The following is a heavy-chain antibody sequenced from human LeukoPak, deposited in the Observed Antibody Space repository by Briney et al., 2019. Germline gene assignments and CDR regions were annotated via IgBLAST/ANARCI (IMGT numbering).Heavy chain of an antibody. V-gene: IGHV3-21*01. CDR1: GFTFSSYS. D-gene: IGHD2-2*01. CDR3: AREGRVVPLGY. Sequence: PGGSLRFSCGASGFTFSSYSMNWVRQAPGKGLEWVSSISSSSSYIYYADSVKGRFTISRDNAKNSLYLQMNSLRAEDTAVYYCAREGRVVPLGYWGQGTLVTVSS. CDR2: ISSSSSYI. J-gene: IGHJ4*02.